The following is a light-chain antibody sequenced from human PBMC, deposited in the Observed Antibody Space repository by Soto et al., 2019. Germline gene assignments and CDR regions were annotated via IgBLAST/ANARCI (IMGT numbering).Light chain of an antibody. J-gene: IGKJ2*01. CDR2: KAS. CDR3: QQYNSYQYT. Sequence: DIQMTQSPSTLSASVGDRVTITCRASQRISSWLAWYQQKTGKAPKLLIYKASSLESGVPSRFSGSGFGTEFTLTISSLQPDDFATYYCQQYNSYQYTFGQGTKLEIK. CDR1: QRISSW. V-gene: IGKV1-5*03.